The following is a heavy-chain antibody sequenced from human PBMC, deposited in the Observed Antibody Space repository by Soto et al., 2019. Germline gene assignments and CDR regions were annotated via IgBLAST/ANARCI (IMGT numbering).Heavy chain of an antibody. CDR1: GFTFSSYG. J-gene: IGHJ5*02. D-gene: IGHD3-3*01. Sequence: GGSLRLSCAASGFTFSSYGMHWVRQAPGKGLEWVAVIWYDGSNKYYADSVKGRFTISRDNSKNTLYLQMNSLRAEDTAVYYCARDVRFLERSTTNNWFDPWGQGTLVTVSS. V-gene: IGHV3-33*01. CDR2: IWYDGSNK. CDR3: ARDVRFLERSTTNNWFDP.